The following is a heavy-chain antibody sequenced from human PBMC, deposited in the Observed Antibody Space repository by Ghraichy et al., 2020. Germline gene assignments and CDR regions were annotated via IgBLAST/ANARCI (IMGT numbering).Heavy chain of an antibody. V-gene: IGHV3-64D*06. Sequence: GGSLRLSCSASGFTFSSYAMHWVRQAPGKGLEYVSAISSNGGSTYYADSVKGRFTISRDNSKNTLYLQMSSLRAEDTAVYYCVKGTDYDILTGLGRDYFDYWGQGTLVTVSS. D-gene: IGHD3-9*01. CDR2: ISSNGGST. J-gene: IGHJ4*02. CDR3: VKGTDYDILTGLGRDYFDY. CDR1: GFTFSSYA.